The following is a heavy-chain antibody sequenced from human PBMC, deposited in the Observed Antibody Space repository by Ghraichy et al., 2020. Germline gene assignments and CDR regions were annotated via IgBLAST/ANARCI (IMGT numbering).Heavy chain of an antibody. D-gene: IGHD5-18*01. CDR1: GFTFSSYS. CDR3: ARDGGGNTAMVNGYFAD. V-gene: IGHV3-21*01. CDR2: ISSSSSYI. Sequence: GGSLRLSCAASGFTFSSYSMNWVRQAPGKGLEWVSSISSSSSYIYYADSVKGRFTISRDNAKNSLYLQMNSLRAEDTAVYYCARDGGGNTAMVNGYFADWRQGTLVTVSS. J-gene: IGHJ4*02.